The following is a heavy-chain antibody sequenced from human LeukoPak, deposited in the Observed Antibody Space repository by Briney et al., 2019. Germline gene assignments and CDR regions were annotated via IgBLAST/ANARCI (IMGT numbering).Heavy chain of an antibody. CDR3: AREMGGYPFDY. J-gene: IGHJ4*02. V-gene: IGHV3-11*04. Sequence: GGSLRLSCAASGFTFSDYYISWIRQAPGKGLEWVSYISISGSTIYYADSVKGRFTLSRDNARNSLFLQMNSLRAEDTAVYYCAREMGGYPFDYWGQGTLVTVSS. D-gene: IGHD5-12*01. CDR1: GFTFSDYY. CDR2: ISISGSTI.